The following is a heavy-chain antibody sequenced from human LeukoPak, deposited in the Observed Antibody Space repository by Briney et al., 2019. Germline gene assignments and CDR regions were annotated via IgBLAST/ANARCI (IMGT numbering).Heavy chain of an antibody. CDR2: IKRKTDGGTT. Sequence: PGGSLRLSCAASGFTFSNAWMSWVRQAPGKGLEWVGRIKRKTDGGTTDYAAPVKGRFTISRDDSKNTLYLQMNSLKTEDTAVYYCTTDLSLPPWIPEPYWGQGTLVTVSS. J-gene: IGHJ4*02. D-gene: IGHD5-12*01. CDR3: TTDLSLPPWIPEPY. V-gene: IGHV3-15*01. CDR1: GFTFSNAW.